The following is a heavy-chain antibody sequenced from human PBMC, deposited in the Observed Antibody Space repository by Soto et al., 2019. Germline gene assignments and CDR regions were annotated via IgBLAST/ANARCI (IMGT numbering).Heavy chain of an antibody. CDR2: IIPIFGTA. J-gene: IGHJ4*02. D-gene: IGHD3-10*01. CDR3: AAAVWFGELTHYFDY. Sequence: QVQLVQSGAEVKKPGSSVKVSCKASGGTFSSYAISWVRQAPGQGLEWMGGIIPIFGTANYAQKFQGRVRITADESTSTAYMELRSLRSEDTAVYYCAAAVWFGELTHYFDYWGQGILVTVSS. V-gene: IGHV1-69*01. CDR1: GGTFSSYA.